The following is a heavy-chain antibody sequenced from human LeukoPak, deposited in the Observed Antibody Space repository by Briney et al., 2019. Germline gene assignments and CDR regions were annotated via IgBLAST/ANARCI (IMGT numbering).Heavy chain of an antibody. CDR1: GGSISSSGYY. Sequence: PSQTLSLTCTVSGGSISSSGYYWTWIRQHPGKGLEWLGYILYSGSTYYNPSLKGRFTISLDTSKNQLSLKLSSVTAADTAVYYCARGTYYSSSGSYYNLDQWGQGTLVTVSS. D-gene: IGHD3-10*01. J-gene: IGHJ4*02. CDR3: ARGTYYSSSGSYYNLDQ. V-gene: IGHV4-31*03. CDR2: ILYSGST.